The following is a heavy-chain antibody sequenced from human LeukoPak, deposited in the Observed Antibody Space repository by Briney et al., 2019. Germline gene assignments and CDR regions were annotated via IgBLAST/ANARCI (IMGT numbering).Heavy chain of an antibody. J-gene: IGHJ4*02. CDR3: ARWGNDYSQFDS. V-gene: IGHV3-23*01. CDR1: GFTFSTYS. Sequence: GGSLRLSCAASGFTFSTYSMNWVRQAPGKGLEWVSVVSGSGDNTNYADSVKGRFTISRDNSKNTLFLQMNSLGTEDTAVYFCARWGNDYSQFDSWGQGTLVTVSS. CDR2: VSGSGDNT. D-gene: IGHD4-11*01.